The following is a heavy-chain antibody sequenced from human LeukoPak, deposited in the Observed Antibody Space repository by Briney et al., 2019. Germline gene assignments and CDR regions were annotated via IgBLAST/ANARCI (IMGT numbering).Heavy chain of an antibody. Sequence: PVRSLRLSCAASGFTFSSYWMHWVRQAPGKGLVWVSRINSDGSSTSYADSVKGRFTISRDNAKNTLYLQMNSLRAEDTAVYYCARETYGGYLFDYWGQGTLVTVSS. CDR1: GFTFSSYW. CDR3: ARETYGGYLFDY. D-gene: IGHD5-12*01. V-gene: IGHV3-74*01. CDR2: INSDGSST. J-gene: IGHJ4*02.